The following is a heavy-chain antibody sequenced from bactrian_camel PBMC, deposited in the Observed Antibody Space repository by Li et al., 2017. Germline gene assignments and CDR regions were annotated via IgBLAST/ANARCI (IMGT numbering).Heavy chain of an antibody. CDR3: AADSRSLWVWGY. CDR2: IYTGAGST. CDR1: GFTFSNHY. D-gene: IGHD3*01. J-gene: IGHJ6*01. Sequence: HVQLVESEGGLVQPGGSLRLSCAVSGFTFSNHYMSWIRQAPGKGLEWVSGIYTGAGSTYYADSVKGRFTTSKDNAKNTLYLQMNSLKPEDTAVYYCAADSRSLWVWGYWGQGTQVTVS. V-gene: IGHV3S20*01.